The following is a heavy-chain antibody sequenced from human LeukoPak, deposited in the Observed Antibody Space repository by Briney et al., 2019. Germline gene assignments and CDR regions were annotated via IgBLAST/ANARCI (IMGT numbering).Heavy chain of an antibody. D-gene: IGHD5-24*01. Sequence: GGSLRLSCTASGFTFGDYAMSWVRQAPGKGLEWVGFIRSKAYGGTTEYAASVKGRFTISRDDSKSIAYLQMNSLKTEDTAVYYCTRVMRRWLQFYYYYYMDVWGKGTTVTISS. V-gene: IGHV3-49*04. J-gene: IGHJ6*03. CDR1: GFTFGDYA. CDR3: TRVMRRWLQFYYYYYMDV. CDR2: IRSKAYGGTT.